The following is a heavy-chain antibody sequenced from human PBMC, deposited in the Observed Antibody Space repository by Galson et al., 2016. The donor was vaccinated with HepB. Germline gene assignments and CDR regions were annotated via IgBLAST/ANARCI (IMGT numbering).Heavy chain of an antibody. D-gene: IGHD2-8*01. CDR3: ARPVSADEGLGN. CDR2: INSDGSST. J-gene: IGHJ4*02. CDR1: GFTFSSYW. Sequence: SLRLSCAASGFTFSSYWMHWVRQAPGKGLVWVSRINSDGSSTSYADSVKGRFTISRDNAKNTLYLQMNSLRAEDTAVYYCARPVSADEGLGNWGQGTLVTVSS. V-gene: IGHV3-74*01.